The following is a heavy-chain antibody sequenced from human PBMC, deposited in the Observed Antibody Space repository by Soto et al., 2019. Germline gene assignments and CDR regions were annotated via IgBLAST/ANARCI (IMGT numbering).Heavy chain of an antibody. Sequence: SVKVSCKASGVTFSSYAISWVRQTSGQGLEWMGGIIPILGAANNAQEFKGRVTFTANKSTSTAYMELSSLRSEDTAVYYCASASQWLAHLVYSWYGMDVWGQGPTVTGAS. CDR3: ASASQWLAHLVYSWYGMDV. V-gene: IGHV1-69*10. D-gene: IGHD6-19*01. CDR2: IIPILGAA. CDR1: GVTFSSYA. J-gene: IGHJ6*02.